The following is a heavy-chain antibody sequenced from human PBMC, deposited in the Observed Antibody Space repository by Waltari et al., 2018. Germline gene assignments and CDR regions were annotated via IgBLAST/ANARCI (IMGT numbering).Heavy chain of an antibody. CDR2: IDQNGRT. CDR3: ARGLESYNWFDP. J-gene: IGHJ5*02. V-gene: IGHV4-34*01. CDR1: GGSFSGYR. Sequence: SLTCAVYGGSFSGYRWNWIRQSPGKGLEWIGEIDQNGRTKYNPSLESRTIISLDTYKNQFSLTLSAVTAADTSLYYCARGLESYNWFDPWGQGTLVTVSS. D-gene: IGHD1-1*01.